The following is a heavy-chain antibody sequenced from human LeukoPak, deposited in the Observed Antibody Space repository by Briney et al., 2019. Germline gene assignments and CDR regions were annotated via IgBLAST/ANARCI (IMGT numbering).Heavy chain of an antibody. D-gene: IGHD1-26*01. CDR2: IYRSGST. J-gene: IGHJ5*02. CDR1: GGSISSHY. CDR3: ARGGATRAFDP. Sequence: PSETLSLTCTVSGGSISSHYWSWIRQSAGKGLEWIGRIYRSGSTTYNPSLKSRVTISVDTSKNVFSLNLTSVTAADTAVYYCARGGATRAFDPWGQGTLVTVSS. V-gene: IGHV4-4*07.